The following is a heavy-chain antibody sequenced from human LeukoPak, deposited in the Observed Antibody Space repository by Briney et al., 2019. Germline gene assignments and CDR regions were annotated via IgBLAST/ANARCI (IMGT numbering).Heavy chain of an antibody. J-gene: IGHJ4*02. CDR2: IYSGGST. Sequence: GGSLRLSCAASGFTFSNYALTWVRQAPGTGLEWVSVIYSGGSTYYADSVKGRFTISRDNSKNTVYLQMNSLRAEDTAVYYCARDAPSYGFDYWGQGTLVTVSS. CDR3: ARDAPSYGFDY. CDR1: GFTFSNYA. V-gene: IGHV3-66*01. D-gene: IGHD3-10*01.